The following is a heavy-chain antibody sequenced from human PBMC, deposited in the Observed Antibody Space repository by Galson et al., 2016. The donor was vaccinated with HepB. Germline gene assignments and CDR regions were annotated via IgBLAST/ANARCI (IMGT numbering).Heavy chain of an antibody. Sequence: QSGAEVKKPGESLKISCKTSGFDFTNYWITWVRQLPGKGLEWIGRIDPAASFTNYSPSFRGRVTISVDSSISTAYLQWSSLSASDTAICYCARRRRPTGPDYWGPGTLVTVSS. CDR1: GFDFTNYW. CDR2: IDPAASFT. CDR3: ARRRRPTGPDY. D-gene: IGHD4-17*01. V-gene: IGHV5-10-1*01. J-gene: IGHJ4*02.